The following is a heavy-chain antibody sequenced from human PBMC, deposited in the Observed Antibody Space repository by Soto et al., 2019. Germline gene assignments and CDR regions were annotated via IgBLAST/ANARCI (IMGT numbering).Heavy chain of an antibody. Sequence: QITLKESGPPLVRPAQTLTLTCAFSGFSLTTTHMGVAWIRHPPGKALEWLALIYWDDDKRYSPSLKNRLAISKDTSINRVVLTITNMNPEDTGTYFCAHAGDYDLLSFDHWGPGTLVTVSS. CDR2: IYWDDDK. CDR1: GFSLTTTHMG. D-gene: IGHD4-17*01. V-gene: IGHV2-5*02. CDR3: AHAGDYDLLSFDH. J-gene: IGHJ4*02.